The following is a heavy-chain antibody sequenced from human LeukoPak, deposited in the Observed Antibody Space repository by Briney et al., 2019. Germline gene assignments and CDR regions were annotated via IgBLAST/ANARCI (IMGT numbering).Heavy chain of an antibody. Sequence: GRSLRLSSAASGFTFDDYAMHWVRQGPGKGLEWVSGISWNSGSTDYADSVKGRFTISRDNAKNSLYLQMNSLRAEDTALYYCAKADAVDTAGFDPWGQGTLVTVSS. J-gene: IGHJ5*02. D-gene: IGHD5-18*01. CDR1: GFTFDDYA. V-gene: IGHV3-9*01. CDR3: AKADAVDTAGFDP. CDR2: ISWNSGST.